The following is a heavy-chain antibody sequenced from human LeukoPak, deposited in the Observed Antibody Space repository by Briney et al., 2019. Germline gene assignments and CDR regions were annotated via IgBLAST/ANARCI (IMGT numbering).Heavy chain of an antibody. J-gene: IGHJ4*02. CDR1: GYTLTELS. D-gene: IGHD3-22*01. CDR2: FDPEDGET. Sequence: PPASVKLSCKVSGYTLTELSMHWVRQAPGKGLEWMGGFDPEDGETIYAQKFKGRVTMTEDTSTDTAYMELSSLRSEDTAVYYCATFDSSGYYIARDYWGQGTLVTVSS. CDR3: ATFDSSGYYIARDY. V-gene: IGHV1-24*01.